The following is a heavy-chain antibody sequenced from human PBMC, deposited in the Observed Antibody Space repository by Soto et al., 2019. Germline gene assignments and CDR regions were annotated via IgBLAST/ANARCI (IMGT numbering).Heavy chain of an antibody. CDR3: AREETAWPLAYGLDV. CDR2: IGNRSDI. Sequence: EVQLVESGGGLVKPGGSLRLSCVASGFTFSTYSMNWVRQAPGKGLEWVSTIGNRSDIYYAESVKGRCTISRDNAKTSLSLQMHSLRVEDTAVYYCAREETAWPLAYGLDVWAQGTAVTVSS. J-gene: IGHJ6*02. D-gene: IGHD2-21*02. CDR1: GFTFSTYS. V-gene: IGHV3-21*02.